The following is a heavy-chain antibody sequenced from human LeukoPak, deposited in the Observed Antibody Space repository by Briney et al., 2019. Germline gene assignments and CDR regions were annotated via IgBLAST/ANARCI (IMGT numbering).Heavy chain of an antibody. Sequence: SGGSLRLSCAASGFTFSSYSMNWVPQGPGKGLEWVSYISSRGRTIYYADSVKGRFTISRDNAKNSLFLQMNSLRDEDSAVYYCARDLTSIGGATNFDYWGQGTLVTVSS. CDR3: ARDLTSIGGATNFDY. V-gene: IGHV3-48*02. J-gene: IGHJ4*02. CDR1: GFTFSSYS. CDR2: ISSRGRTI. D-gene: IGHD1-26*01.